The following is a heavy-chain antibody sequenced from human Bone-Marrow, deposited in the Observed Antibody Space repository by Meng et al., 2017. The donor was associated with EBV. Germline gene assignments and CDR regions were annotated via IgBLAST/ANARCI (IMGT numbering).Heavy chain of an antibody. D-gene: IGHD3-22*01. J-gene: IGHJ4*02. V-gene: IGHV4-4*02. Sequence: QGSPQEPGPGLVKPSGTLSRPCAVSGGSISSSNWWSWVRQPPGKGLEWIGEIYHSGSTNYNPSLKSRVTISVDKSRNQFSLKLSSVTAADTAVYYCVGAHYGDSSGYYYAYWGQGTLVTVSS. CDR2: IYHSGST. CDR3: VGAHYGDSSGYYYAY. CDR1: GGSISSSNW.